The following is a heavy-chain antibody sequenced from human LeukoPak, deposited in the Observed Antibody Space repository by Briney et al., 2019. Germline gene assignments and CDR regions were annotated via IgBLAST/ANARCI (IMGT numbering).Heavy chain of an antibody. CDR1: GFSFSTYW. D-gene: IGHD3-10*01. CDR2: IRQDGSEK. V-gene: IGHV3-7*01. J-gene: IGHJ4*02. Sequence: GGSLRLSCETSGFSFSTYWMSWVRQAPAKGLEWVANIRQDGSEKYYADSVKGRFTISRDIAKQSVFLQMNSLRAEDTALYYCARLSAMVRGPEDIFYFEYWGLGTLVTVSS. CDR3: ARLSAMVRGPEDIFYFEY.